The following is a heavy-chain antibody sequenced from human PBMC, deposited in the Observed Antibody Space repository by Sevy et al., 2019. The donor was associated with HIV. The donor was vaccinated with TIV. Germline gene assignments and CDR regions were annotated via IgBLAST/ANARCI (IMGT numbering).Heavy chain of an antibody. CDR1: GGSFSGYY. D-gene: IGHD3-16*01. J-gene: IGHJ3*02. V-gene: IGHV4-34*01. CDR2: INHSGST. Sequence: SETLSLTCAVYGGSFSGYYWSWIRQPPGKGLEWIGEINHSGSTNYNPSLKSRVTISVDTSKNQFSLKLSSVTAADTAVYYCARAGVFDTTVRAFDIWGQGTMVTVSS. CDR3: ARAGVFDTTVRAFDI.